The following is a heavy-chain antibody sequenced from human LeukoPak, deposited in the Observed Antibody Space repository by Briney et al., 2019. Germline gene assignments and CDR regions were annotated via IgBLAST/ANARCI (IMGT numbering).Heavy chain of an antibody. D-gene: IGHD3-10*01. V-gene: IGHV4-31*03. CDR2: IYYSGST. CDR3: ARDRLWFGELFGPTGMDV. J-gene: IGHJ6*02. CDR1: GGSISSGGYS. Sequence: SETLSLTCTVSGGSISSGGYSWSWIRQHPGKGLEWIGYIYYSGSTYYSPSLKSRVTISVDTSKNQFSLKLSSVTAADTAVYYCARDRLWFGELFGPTGMDVWGQGTTVTVSS.